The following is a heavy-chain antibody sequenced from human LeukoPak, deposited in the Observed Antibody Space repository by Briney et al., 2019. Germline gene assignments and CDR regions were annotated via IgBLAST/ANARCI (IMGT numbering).Heavy chain of an antibody. D-gene: IGHD6-13*01. V-gene: IGHV3-48*03. CDR1: GFTFRSYA. Sequence: GGSLSFSCAAPGFTFRSYALNWVRQAPGKGLEWVSYISSSGSTIYYADSVKGRFTISRDSAKNSLYLQMNSLRAEDTAVYYCARAMLAAAGTFNYWGQGTLVTVSS. CDR3: ARAMLAAAGTFNY. CDR2: ISSSGSTI. J-gene: IGHJ4*02.